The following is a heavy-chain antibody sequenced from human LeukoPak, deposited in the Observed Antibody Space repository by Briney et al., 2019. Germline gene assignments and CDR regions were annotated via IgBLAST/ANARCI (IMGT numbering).Heavy chain of an antibody. Sequence: SETLSLTCTVSGGSISSYYWSWIRQPPGKGLEWIGYIYYSGSTNYNPSLRSRVTISVDTSKNQFSLKLSSVTAADTAVYYCARRRPSVAANYFDYWGQGTLVTVYS. CDR3: ARRRPSVAANYFDY. D-gene: IGHD6-19*01. CDR2: IYYSGST. V-gene: IGHV4-59*01. J-gene: IGHJ4*02. CDR1: GGSISSYY.